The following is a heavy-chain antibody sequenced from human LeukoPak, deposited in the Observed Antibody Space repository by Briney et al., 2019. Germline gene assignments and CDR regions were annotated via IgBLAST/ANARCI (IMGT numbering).Heavy chain of an antibody. V-gene: IGHV3-30*04. CDR3: ARDVQYSSSWYWAY. CDR2: ISYDGSNK. J-gene: IGHJ4*02. D-gene: IGHD6-13*01. CDR1: GFTFSSYA. Sequence: GGSLRLSCAASGFTFSSYAMHWVRQAPGKGLEWVAVISYDGSNKYYADSVKGRFTISRDNAKNSLYLQMNSLRAEDTAVYYCARDVQYSSSWYWAYWGQGTRVTVSS.